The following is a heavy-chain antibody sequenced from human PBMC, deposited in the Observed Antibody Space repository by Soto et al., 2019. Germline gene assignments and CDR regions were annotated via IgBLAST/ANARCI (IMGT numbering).Heavy chain of an antibody. CDR3: AREVSYPGWFDP. V-gene: IGHV4-59*01. CDR1: GGSISSYY. D-gene: IGHD1-26*01. Sequence: LSLNCTVSGGSISSYYWSWIRQPPGKGLEWIGYIYYSGSTNYNPSLKSRVTISVDTSKNQFSLKLSSVTAADTAVYYCAREVSYPGWFDPWGQGTLVTVSS. J-gene: IGHJ5*02. CDR2: IYYSGST.